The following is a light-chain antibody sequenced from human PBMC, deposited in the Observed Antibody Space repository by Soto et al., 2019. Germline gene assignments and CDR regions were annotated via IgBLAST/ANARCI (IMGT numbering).Light chain of an antibody. CDR2: DVT. CDR1: SSDIGAYNY. CDR3: SSYTSSSTPYV. Sequence: SVLPQPASLSGSPGQSITISCTGTSSDIGAYNYVSWYQQHPVKAPKLMIYDVTNRPSGVSDRFSGSKSGNTASLTISGLQAEDEADYYCSSYTSSSTPYVFGTGTKVTVL. J-gene: IGLJ1*01. V-gene: IGLV2-14*01.